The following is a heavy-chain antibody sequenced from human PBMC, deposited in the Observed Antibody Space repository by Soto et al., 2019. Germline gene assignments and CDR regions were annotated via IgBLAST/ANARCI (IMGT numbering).Heavy chain of an antibody. V-gene: IGHV2-5*01. J-gene: IGHJ3*02. CDR2: IYWNDDK. D-gene: IGHD3-22*01. CDR3: AHITRGGERQGITMIVAHRPHGAFDI. Sequence: QITLKESGPTLVKPTQTLTLTCTFSGFSLSTSGVGVGWIRQPPGKALEWLALIYWNDDKRYSPSLKSRLTITKDTSKNQVVLTMTNMDPVDTATYYCAHITRGGERQGITMIVAHRPHGAFDIWGQGTMVTVSS. CDR1: GFSLSTSGVG.